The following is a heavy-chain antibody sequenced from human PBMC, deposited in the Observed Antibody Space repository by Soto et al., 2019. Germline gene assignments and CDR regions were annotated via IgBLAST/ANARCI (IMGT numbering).Heavy chain of an antibody. Sequence: GGSLRLSCAASGFTFDDYAMHWVRQAPGKGLEWVSGISWNGGNIDYADSVKGRFTISRDNAKNSLYLQMNSLRAEDTALYFCAKSVAQWVPIFDFWGQGTLVTVS. CDR2: ISWNGGNI. CDR1: GFTFDDYA. D-gene: IGHD6-19*01. CDR3: AKSVAQWVPIFDF. J-gene: IGHJ4*02. V-gene: IGHV3-9*01.